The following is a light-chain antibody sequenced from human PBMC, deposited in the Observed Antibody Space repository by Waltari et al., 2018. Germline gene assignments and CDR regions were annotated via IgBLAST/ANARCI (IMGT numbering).Light chain of an antibody. CDR2: WAS. CDR1: QSVFYRSDNKNY. Sequence: IVMTQSPDSLAVSLGERATIACKSSQSVFYRSDNKNYLAWYQHKPGQPPKLLFYWASTRESGVPYRSSASGSGTDFTLTINNLQAEDVAVYYCQQYYRSRTFGQGTKVEIK. J-gene: IGKJ1*01. V-gene: IGKV4-1*01. CDR3: QQYYRSRT.